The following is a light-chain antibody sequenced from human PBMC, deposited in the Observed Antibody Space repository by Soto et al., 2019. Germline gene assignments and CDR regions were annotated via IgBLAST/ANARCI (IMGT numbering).Light chain of an antibody. V-gene: IGLV2-14*01. J-gene: IGLJ1*01. CDR2: DIN. CDR1: SSDVGGYNF. Sequence: QSVLTQPASVSGSPGQSITLSCTGTSSDVGGYNFVSWYQQHPGKAPKLMIYDINNRPSGVSKRLSGSKSGNTASLTISGLQAEDEADYYCVSYTARSSYVFGTGTKLTVL. CDR3: VSYTARSSYV.